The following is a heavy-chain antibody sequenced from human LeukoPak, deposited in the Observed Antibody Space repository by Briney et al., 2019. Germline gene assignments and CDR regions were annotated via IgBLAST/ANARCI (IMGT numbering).Heavy chain of an antibody. V-gene: IGHV1-69*10. Sequence: SVKVSCKASGGTFSSYAISWVRQAPGQGLEWMGGIIPIFGIANYAQKFQGRVTITADKSTSTAYMELSSLRSEDTAVYYCARPITMVRGVSDAFDIWGQGTMVTVSS. CDR3: ARPITMVRGVSDAFDI. D-gene: IGHD3-10*01. CDR1: GGTFSSYA. J-gene: IGHJ3*02. CDR2: IIPIFGIA.